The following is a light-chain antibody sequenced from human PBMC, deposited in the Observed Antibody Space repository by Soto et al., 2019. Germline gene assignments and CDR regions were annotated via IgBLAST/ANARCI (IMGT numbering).Light chain of an antibody. CDR3: CSYAGNTTFK. J-gene: IGLJ2*01. CDR2: AVS. Sequence: QSALTQPASVSGSPGQWITISCAGTNSDVGNYNLVSWYQHHPGKAPRLIIYAVSKRPSGISDRFSGSKSGSTASLTISGLQPEDEADYHCCSYAGNTTFKFGGGTKLTVL. CDR1: NSDVGNYNL. V-gene: IGLV2-23*02.